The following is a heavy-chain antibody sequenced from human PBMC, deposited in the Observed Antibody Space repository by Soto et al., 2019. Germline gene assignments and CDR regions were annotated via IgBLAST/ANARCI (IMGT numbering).Heavy chain of an antibody. Sequence: QVQLQESGPGLVKPSETLSLTCTVSGGSVSSGSYYWSWIRQPPGKGLEWIGYIYYSGSTNYNPSLKSRVTISVDTSKNQFSLKLSSVTAADTAVYYCARVRNYDFWSGLGGPHDYWGQGTLVTVSS. CDR1: GGSVSSGSYY. J-gene: IGHJ4*02. CDR2: IYYSGST. D-gene: IGHD3-3*01. V-gene: IGHV4-61*01. CDR3: ARVRNYDFWSGLGGPHDY.